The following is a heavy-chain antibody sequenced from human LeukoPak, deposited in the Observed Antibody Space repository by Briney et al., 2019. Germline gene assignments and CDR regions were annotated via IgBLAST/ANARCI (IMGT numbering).Heavy chain of an antibody. CDR2: ISSSSSYI. Sequence: PGGSLRLSCAASGFIFRSYSMNWVRQAPGKGLEWVSCISSSSSYIYYADSVKGRITISRDNAKNSLYLQMNSLRAEDTAVYYWARDDYGGIDYWGQGTLVTVSS. CDR3: ARDDYGGIDY. D-gene: IGHD4-23*01. CDR1: GFIFRSYS. V-gene: IGHV3-21*01. J-gene: IGHJ4*02.